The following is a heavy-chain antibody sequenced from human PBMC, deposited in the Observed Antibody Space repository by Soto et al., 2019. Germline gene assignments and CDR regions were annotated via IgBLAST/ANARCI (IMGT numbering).Heavy chain of an antibody. V-gene: IGHV1-46*01. CDR1: VYTLTTYY. CDR2: INPGGGTT. CDR3: ARARHIVVVSANGYFDY. J-gene: IGHJ4*02. Sequence: SXKLSFNPSVYTLTTYYMHWVRQVPGQVLEWVGFINPGGGTTSYAQKFQGRVAMTRETSTSTVYMELSRLRSDDTAVYYCARARHIVVVSANGYFDYWGQGTLVTVYS. D-gene: IGHD2-21*02.